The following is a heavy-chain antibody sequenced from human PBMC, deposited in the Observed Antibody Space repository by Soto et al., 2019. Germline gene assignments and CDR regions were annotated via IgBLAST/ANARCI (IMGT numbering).Heavy chain of an antibody. J-gene: IGHJ4*02. V-gene: IGHV3-30*03. CDR2: ISYDGSNK. CDR3: ATEYYDILTGYFKSGFDY. D-gene: IGHD3-9*01. Sequence: GGSLRLSCAASGFIFSSYGMHWVRQAPGKGLEWVAGISYDGSNKYYADSVKGRITISRDNSKNTLYLQMNSLRAEDTAVYYCATEYYDILTGYFKSGFDYWGQGTLVTVSS. CDR1: GFIFSSYG.